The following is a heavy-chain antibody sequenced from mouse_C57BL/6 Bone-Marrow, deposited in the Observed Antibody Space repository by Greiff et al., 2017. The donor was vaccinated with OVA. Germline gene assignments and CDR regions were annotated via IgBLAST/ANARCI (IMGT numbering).Heavy chain of an antibody. CDR3: TRWNYYYGSSWGFDY. J-gene: IGHJ2*01. CDR1: GYTFTDYE. CDR2: IDPETGGT. V-gene: IGHV1-15*01. Sequence: VQLQQSGAELVRPGASVTLSCKASGYTFTDYEMHWVKQTPVHGLEWIGAIDPETGGTAYNQKFKGKAILTADKSSSTAYMELRSLTSEDSAVYYCTRWNYYYGSSWGFDYWGQGTTLTVSS. D-gene: IGHD1-1*01.